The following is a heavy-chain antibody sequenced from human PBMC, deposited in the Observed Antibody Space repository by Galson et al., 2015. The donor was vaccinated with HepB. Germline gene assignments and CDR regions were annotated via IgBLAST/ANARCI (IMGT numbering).Heavy chain of an antibody. CDR1: GYTFTSYG. CDR2: ISAYNGNT. Sequence: SVKVSCKASGYTFTSYGISWVRQAPGQGLEWMGWISAYNGNTNYAQKLQGRVTMTADTSTSTAYMELRSLRSDDMAVYYCARDGGAGSIRVRAPYPDAFDIWGQGTMVTASS. J-gene: IGHJ3*02. CDR3: ARDGGAGSIRVRAPYPDAFDI. D-gene: IGHD3-10*01. V-gene: IGHV1-18*03.